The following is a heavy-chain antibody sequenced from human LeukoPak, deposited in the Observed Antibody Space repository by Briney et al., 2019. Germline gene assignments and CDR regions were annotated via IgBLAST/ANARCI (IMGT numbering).Heavy chain of an antibody. D-gene: IGHD5/OR15-5a*01. Sequence: GGSLRLSCAASGFTFSSYSVIWARQAPGKGLEWVSYVSNSGTTTYYADSVKGRFTISRDNGKNLVSLQMNSLRDEDTAVYYCARGDGVYVYWGQGTLVTVSS. V-gene: IGHV3-48*02. CDR1: GFTFSSYS. CDR3: ARGDGVYVY. J-gene: IGHJ4*02. CDR2: VSNSGTTT.